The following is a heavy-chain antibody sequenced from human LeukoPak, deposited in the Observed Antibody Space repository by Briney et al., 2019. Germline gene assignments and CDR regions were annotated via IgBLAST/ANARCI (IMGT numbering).Heavy chain of an antibody. Sequence: ASVKVSCKASGYTFTSYGISWVRQAPGQGLEWMGWISAYSGNTNYAQKLQGRVTLTTDTSTRTAYMELRNLRSDDTAVYYCARGRHIVVVTATPPDYWGQGTLVTVSS. V-gene: IGHV1-18*01. J-gene: IGHJ4*02. CDR2: ISAYSGNT. CDR1: GYTFTSYG. CDR3: ARGRHIVVVTATPPDY. D-gene: IGHD2-21*02.